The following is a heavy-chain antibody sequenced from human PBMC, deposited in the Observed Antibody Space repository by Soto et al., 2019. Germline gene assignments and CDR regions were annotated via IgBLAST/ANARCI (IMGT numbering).Heavy chain of an antibody. J-gene: IGHJ6*03. V-gene: IGHV4-59*01. D-gene: IGHD1-1*01. CDR3: ARATGYYYYVDV. CDR2: IYYTGST. Sequence: PSETLSLTCAVYGGSFSDYYWNWIRQPPGKGLEWIGYIYYTGSTKYNPSLKSRLTISVDTSNNQFSLKLSSVTAADAAVYYCARATGYYYYVDVWGKGTTVTVSS. CDR1: GGSFSDYY.